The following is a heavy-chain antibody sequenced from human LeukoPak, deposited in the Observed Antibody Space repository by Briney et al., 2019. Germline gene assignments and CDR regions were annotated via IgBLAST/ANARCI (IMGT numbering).Heavy chain of an antibody. CDR3: ARVGDNYGGPPLYDMDV. D-gene: IGHD4-23*01. J-gene: IGHJ6*02. Sequence: QPGGSLRLSCAASGFTFSSYAMHWVRQAPGKGLEWVAVISYDGSNKYYADSVKGRFTIYRDNSKNTLYLQMNSLRAEDPAVYYCARVGDNYGGPPLYDMDVWGQGTTVTVSS. CDR2: ISYDGSNK. CDR1: GFTFSSYA. V-gene: IGHV3-30-3*01.